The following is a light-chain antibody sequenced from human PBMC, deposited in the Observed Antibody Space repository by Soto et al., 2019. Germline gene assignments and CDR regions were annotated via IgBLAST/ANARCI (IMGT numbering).Light chain of an antibody. J-gene: IGLJ1*01. V-gene: IGLV2-14*03. CDR3: VSFTTKKSYV. CDR2: DIA. Sequence: QSVLTQPASVSGSPGQSITISCTGTSSDIGAYIFVSWYQQHPGKAPKLIIYDIANRPSGVSYRFSGSKSASTASLTISGLQADDEADYYCVSFTTKKSYVFGTGTKVTVL. CDR1: SSDIGAYIF.